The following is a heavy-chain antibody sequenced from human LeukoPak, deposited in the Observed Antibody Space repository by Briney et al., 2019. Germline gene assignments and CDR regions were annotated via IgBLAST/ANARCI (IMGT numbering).Heavy chain of an antibody. J-gene: IGHJ4*02. V-gene: IGHV1-3*01. D-gene: IGHD3-22*01. CDR1: GDYS. Sequence: GASVKVSCTASGDYSVHRVRQGPGQRLEWMGWINVGSGDTKYSPRFQGRVALTRKTSASTAYMELNSLRSEDTAMYYCARADRTYYYDSSGYHSFDYWGQGTLVTVSS. CDR3: ARADRTYYYDSSGYHSFDY. CDR2: INVGSGDT.